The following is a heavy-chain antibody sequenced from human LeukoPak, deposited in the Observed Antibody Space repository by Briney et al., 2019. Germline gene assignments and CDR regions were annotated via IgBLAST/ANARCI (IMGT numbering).Heavy chain of an antibody. J-gene: IGHJ5*02. Sequence: GGSLRLSCAASGFTFRSYSMNWLRQTPPKELERVSSISSSRSYIYYADSVKGRFTISSDNAKNSLYLQMNSLRAEDTAVYYCARDERYCSSTSCSLDWFDPWGQGTLVTVSS. CDR1: GFTFRSYS. V-gene: IGHV3-21*01. CDR3: ARDERYCSSTSCSLDWFDP. CDR2: ISSSRSYI. D-gene: IGHD2-2*01.